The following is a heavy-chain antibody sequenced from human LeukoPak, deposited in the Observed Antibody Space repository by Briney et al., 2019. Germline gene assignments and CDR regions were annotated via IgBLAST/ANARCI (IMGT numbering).Heavy chain of an antibody. D-gene: IGHD6-13*01. Sequence: ASVKVSCKASGYTFTGYYMHWVRQAPGQGLEWMGWINPNSGGTNYAQKFQGRVTMTRDTSISTAYMELRRLRSDDTAVYYCARVVKSPGYSSSWYSYWGQGTLVTVSS. CDR3: ARVVKSPGYSSSWYSY. V-gene: IGHV1-2*02. J-gene: IGHJ4*02. CDR2: INPNSGGT. CDR1: GYTFTGYY.